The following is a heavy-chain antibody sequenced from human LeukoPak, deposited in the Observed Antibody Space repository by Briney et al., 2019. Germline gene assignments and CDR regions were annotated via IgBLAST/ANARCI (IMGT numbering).Heavy chain of an antibody. V-gene: IGHV4-34*01. CDR3: ARGKGASRSYSSSRYYYMDV. CDR2: INHSGST. J-gene: IGHJ6*03. Sequence: SETLSLTCAVYGGSFSGYYWSWIRQPPGKGLEWIGEINHSGSTNYNPSLKSRVTISVDTSKNQFSLKLSSVTAADTAVYYCARGKGASRSYSSSRYYYMDVWGKGTTVTASS. CDR1: GGSFSGYY. D-gene: IGHD6-13*01.